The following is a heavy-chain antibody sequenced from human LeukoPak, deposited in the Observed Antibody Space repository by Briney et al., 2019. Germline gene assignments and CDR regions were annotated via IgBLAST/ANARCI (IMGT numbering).Heavy chain of an antibody. J-gene: IGHJ3*02. V-gene: IGHV3-74*01. CDR2: IIGDGSLS. D-gene: IGHD1-14*01. Sequence: GGSLRLSCAASEFNFNSYWMHWVRPAPGKGLVWVSVIIGDGSLSNYADSVQGRFTISRDNAKNTLHLQMSGLRVEDTAVYFCARDRIAGRNDAFDIWVQGTMVAVSS. CDR1: EFNFNSYW. CDR3: ARDRIAGRNDAFDI.